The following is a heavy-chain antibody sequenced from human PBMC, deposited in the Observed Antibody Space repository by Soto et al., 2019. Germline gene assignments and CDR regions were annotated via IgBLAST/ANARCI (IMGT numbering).Heavy chain of an antibody. V-gene: IGHV3-43*01. CDR1: GFTFDDYT. Sequence: PGGSLRLSCAASGFTFDDYTMHWVRQAPGKGLEWVSLISWDGYGTYYADPVRGRFTISRDNSKNSLYLQMNSLRTEDTALYYCAKDPSNYEYYFDYWGQGTLVTVSS. CDR3: AKDPSNYEYYFDY. D-gene: IGHD4-4*01. CDR2: ISWDGYGT. J-gene: IGHJ4*02.